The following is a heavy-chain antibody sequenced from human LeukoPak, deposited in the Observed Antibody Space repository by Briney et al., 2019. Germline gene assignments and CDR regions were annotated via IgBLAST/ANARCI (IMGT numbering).Heavy chain of an antibody. CDR1: GYSISSGYY. J-gene: IGHJ4*02. CDR3: ARGLMRMTTVTLDY. CDR2: IYHSGST. D-gene: IGHD4-17*01. V-gene: IGHV4-38-2*01. Sequence: TSETLSLTCAVSGYSISSGYYWGWIRQPPGKGLEWIGSIYHSGSTYYNPSLKSRVTISVDTSKNQFSLKLSSVTAADTAVYYCARGLMRMTTVTLDYWGQGTLVTVSS.